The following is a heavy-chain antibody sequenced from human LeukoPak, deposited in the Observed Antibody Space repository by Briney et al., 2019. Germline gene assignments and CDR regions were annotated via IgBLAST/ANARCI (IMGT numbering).Heavy chain of an antibody. V-gene: IGHV3-30-3*01. CDR3: ARSGIQLWTGYFDY. CDR2: ISYDGSNK. CDR1: GFTFSSYA. Sequence: PGGSLRLSCAASGFTFSSYAMHWVRQAPGKGLEWVAVISYDGSNKYYADSVKGRFTISRDKSKNTLYLQMNSLRAEDTAVYYCARSGIQLWTGYFDYWGQGTLVTVSS. D-gene: IGHD5-18*01. J-gene: IGHJ4*02.